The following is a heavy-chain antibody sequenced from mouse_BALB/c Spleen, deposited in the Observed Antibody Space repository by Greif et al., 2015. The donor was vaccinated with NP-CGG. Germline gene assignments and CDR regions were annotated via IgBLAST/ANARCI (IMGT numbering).Heavy chain of an antibody. V-gene: IGHV5-17*02. D-gene: IGHD2-1*01. CDR1: GFTFSSFG. CDR3: ARLYYDYAMDY. CDR2: ISSGSSTI. J-gene: IGHJ4*01. Sequence: EVMLVESGGGLVQPGGSRKLSCAASGFTFSSFGMHWVRQAPEKGLEWVAYISSGSSTIYYADTVKGRFTISRDNPKNTLFLQMTSLRSEDTAMYYCARLYYDYAMDYWGQGTSVTVSS.